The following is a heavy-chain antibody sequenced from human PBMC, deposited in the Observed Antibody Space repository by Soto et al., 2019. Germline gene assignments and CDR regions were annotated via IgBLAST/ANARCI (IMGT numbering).Heavy chain of an antibody. CDR1: GGTFSSYA. Sequence: QVQLVQSGAEVKKPGSSVKVSCKASGGTFSSYAISWVRQAPGQGLEWMGGIIPIFGTANYAQKFQGRVTITADESTSRAYMGLSSLRSEDTAVYYCARSATGYCSGGSCYGSGWFDPWGQGTLVTVSS. V-gene: IGHV1-69*12. D-gene: IGHD2-15*01. J-gene: IGHJ5*02. CDR3: ARSATGYCSGGSCYGSGWFDP. CDR2: IIPIFGTA.